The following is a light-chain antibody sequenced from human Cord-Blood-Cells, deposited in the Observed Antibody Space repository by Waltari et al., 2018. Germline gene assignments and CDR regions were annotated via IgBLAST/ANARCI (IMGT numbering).Light chain of an antibody. CDR1: VLAKKY. Sequence: SYELPQPSSVSVSPGQTARITCTGDVLAKKYARWFQQKPGQPPVLVIYKDRERPSGIPDRFSASRSGTTVTLTISGGQVEDVADYYCYSAADNNWVFGGEPKLTVL. J-gene: IGLJ3*02. CDR2: KDR. V-gene: IGLV3-27*01. CDR3: YSAADNNWV.